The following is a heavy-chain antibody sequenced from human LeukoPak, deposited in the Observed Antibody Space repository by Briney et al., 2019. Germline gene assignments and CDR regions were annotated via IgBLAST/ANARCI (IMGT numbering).Heavy chain of an antibody. J-gene: IGHJ4*02. Sequence: GGTLRLSCAASGFTFSSYGMAWVRQAPGKGLEWVSTISGSGDSTYYADSVKGRFTISRDNSKNTLYLQMNSLRAEDTAVYYCAKSKQLAPWDYWGQGTLVTVSS. V-gene: IGHV3-23*01. CDR2: ISGSGDST. CDR1: GFTFSSYG. D-gene: IGHD1-1*01. CDR3: AKSKQLAPWDY.